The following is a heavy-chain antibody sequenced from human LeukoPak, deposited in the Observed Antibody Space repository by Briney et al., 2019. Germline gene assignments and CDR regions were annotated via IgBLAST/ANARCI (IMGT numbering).Heavy chain of an antibody. D-gene: IGHD2-2*01. Sequence: SETPSLTCTVCGGSISSGSYYWGWIRQPPGKGLEWIGSIYYSGSTYYNPSLKSRVTISVDTSKNQFSLKLSSVTAADTAVYYCARTHYCSSTSCYFYYYYMDVWGKGTTVTVSS. CDR1: GGSISSGSYY. CDR2: IYYSGST. J-gene: IGHJ6*03. V-gene: IGHV4-39*07. CDR3: ARTHYCSSTSCYFYYYYMDV.